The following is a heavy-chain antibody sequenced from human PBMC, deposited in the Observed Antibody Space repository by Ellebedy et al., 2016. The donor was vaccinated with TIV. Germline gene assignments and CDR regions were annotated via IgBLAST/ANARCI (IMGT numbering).Heavy chain of an antibody. CDR3: ASLTSDYYYYGMDV. Sequence: GGSLRLSCAASGFTFSSYWMSWVRQAPGKGLEWVANIKQDGSEKYYVDSVKGRFTISRDNAKNSLSLEISSLTAEDTAVYYCASLTSDYYYYGMDVWGQGTTVTVSS. D-gene: IGHD4/OR15-4a*01. CDR2: IKQDGSEK. CDR1: GFTFSSYW. V-gene: IGHV3-7*01. J-gene: IGHJ6*02.